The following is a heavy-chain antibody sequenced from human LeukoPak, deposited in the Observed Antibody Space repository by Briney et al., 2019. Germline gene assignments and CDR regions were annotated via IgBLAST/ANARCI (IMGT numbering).Heavy chain of an antibody. CDR3: ARSNVPSKWWAYAMDV. D-gene: IGHD2-8*01. J-gene: IGHJ6*02. Sequence: HPGGSLRLSRTAFGFSFDTFSMHWVRQIPGKGLEWVAVISNGESKIYYAGSVKGRFTISRDNSRSTLYLQMDSLRPDDTAVYYCARSNVPSKWWAYAMDVWGQGTMVTVSS. CDR1: GFSFDTFS. CDR2: ISNGESKI. V-gene: IGHV3-30-3*01.